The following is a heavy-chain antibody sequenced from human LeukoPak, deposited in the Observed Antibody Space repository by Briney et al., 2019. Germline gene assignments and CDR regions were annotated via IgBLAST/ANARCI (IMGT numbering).Heavy chain of an antibody. D-gene: IGHD3-16*02. J-gene: IGHJ4*02. V-gene: IGHV4-59*01. CDR3: ASSITNYDYVWGSYRYSPAITLDY. CDR2: IYYSGST. Sequence: SETLSLTYTVSGGSISSYYWSWIRQPPGKGLEWIGYIYYSGSTNYNPSLKSRVTISVDTSKNQFSLKLSSVTAADTAVYYCASSITNYDYVWGSYRYSPAITLDYWGQGTLVTVSS. CDR1: GGSISSYY.